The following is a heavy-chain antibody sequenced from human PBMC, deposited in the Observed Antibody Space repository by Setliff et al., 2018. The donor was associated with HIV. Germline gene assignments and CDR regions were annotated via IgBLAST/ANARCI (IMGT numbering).Heavy chain of an antibody. V-gene: IGHV4-34*01. Sequence: KTSETLSLTCAVYGGSFSGYYWSWIRQPPGKGLEWIGEINHSGSTNYNPSLKSRVTISVDTSKNQFSLKLSSVTAADTAVYYCARRRDFDYWGQGTLVTVSS. J-gene: IGHJ4*02. CDR2: INHSGST. CDR3: ARRRDFDY. CDR1: GGSFSGYY.